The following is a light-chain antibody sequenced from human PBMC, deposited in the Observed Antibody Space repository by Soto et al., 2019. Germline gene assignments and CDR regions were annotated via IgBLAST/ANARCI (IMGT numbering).Light chain of an antibody. CDR2: AAS. J-gene: IGKJ1*01. Sequence: DIQMTQSPSSLSASVGDRVTITCRSSQGISNYLAWYQQKPGKVPKLLIYAASTLQSGVPSRFSGSGSGTDFTRTISSLQPEDVATYYGQKYNSAPRTCGQGTKVEIK. CDR1: QGISNY. V-gene: IGKV1-27*01. CDR3: QKYNSAPRT.